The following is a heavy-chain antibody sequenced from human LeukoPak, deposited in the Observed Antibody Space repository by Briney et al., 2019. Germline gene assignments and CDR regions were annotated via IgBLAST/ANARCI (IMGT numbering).Heavy chain of an antibody. D-gene: IGHD3-9*01. J-gene: IGHJ4*02. CDR3: ASEAGFDWN. V-gene: IGHV3-21*01. Sequence: PGGSLRLSCAASGFTFSSYSVNWVRQAPGKGLEWVSSITGSSSYIYYADSLKGRFTISRDNAKNSLYLQMNSLRAEDTAVYYCASEAGFDWNWGQGTLVTVSS. CDR1: GFTFSSYS. CDR2: ITGSSSYI.